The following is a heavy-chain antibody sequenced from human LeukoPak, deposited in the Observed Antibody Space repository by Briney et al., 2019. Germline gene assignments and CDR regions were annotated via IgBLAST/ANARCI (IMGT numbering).Heavy chain of an antibody. CDR2: INHSGST. CDR1: GGSFSGYY. J-gene: IGHJ5*02. CDR3: ARGRTSYWRAPETKTNHNWFDP. V-gene: IGHV4-34*01. Sequence: SETLSLTCAVYGGSFSGYYWSWIRQPPGKGLEWIGEINHSGSTNYNPSLKSRVTVSVDTSKNQFSLKLSSVTAADTAVYYCARGRTSYWRAPETKTNHNWFDPWGQGTLVTVSS. D-gene: IGHD2-8*02.